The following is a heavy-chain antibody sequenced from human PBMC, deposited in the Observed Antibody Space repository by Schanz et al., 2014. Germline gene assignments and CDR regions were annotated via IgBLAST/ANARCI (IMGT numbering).Heavy chain of an antibody. Sequence: QLQLQESGPGLVKPSETLSLTCTVSAGSISGSGYYWGWIRQPPGKGLEWIGEIFHSGTTNYNPSLESRVPISVDKSKNQFSLILSSMTAADTAVYYCTRSTLWSYDVWGRGTMVIVSS. CDR1: AGSISGSGYY. CDR3: TRSTLWSYDV. V-gene: IGHV4-39*07. CDR2: IFHSGTT. J-gene: IGHJ3*01. D-gene: IGHD2-21*01.